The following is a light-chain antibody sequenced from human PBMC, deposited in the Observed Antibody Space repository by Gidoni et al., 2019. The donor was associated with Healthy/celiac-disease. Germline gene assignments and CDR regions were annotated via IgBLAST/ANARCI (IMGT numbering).Light chain of an antibody. CDR2: AAA. V-gene: IGKV1-8*01. Sequence: AIRMTTSTSSLSASTGDRFTITCRASQGIRSYLAWYQQKPGKAPNLLIYAAATLQSGVPSRFSGSGSGTDFTLTISCLQSEDFATYYCQQYYSYSYTFGQGTKL. J-gene: IGKJ2*01. CDR1: QGIRSY. CDR3: QQYYSYSYT.